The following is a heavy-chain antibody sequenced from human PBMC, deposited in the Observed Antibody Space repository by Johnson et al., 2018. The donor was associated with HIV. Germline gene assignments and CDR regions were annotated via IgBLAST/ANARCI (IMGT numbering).Heavy chain of an antibody. V-gene: IGHV3-15*01. Sequence: EVQLVESGGGLVKPGGSLRLSCAASGFTFSNAWMSWVRQAPGKGLEWVGRIKSKTDGGTTDYAAPVKGRFTISRDNAKNSLYLQMNSLRAEDTAVYYCARIPGSGWEHDAFDIWGQGRMVTVSS. CDR1: GFTFSNAW. J-gene: IGHJ3*02. CDR3: ARIPGSGWEHDAFDI. D-gene: IGHD6-19*01. CDR2: IKSKTDGGTT.